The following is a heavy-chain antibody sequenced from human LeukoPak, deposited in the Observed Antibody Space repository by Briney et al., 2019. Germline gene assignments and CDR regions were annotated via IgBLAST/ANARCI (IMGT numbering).Heavy chain of an antibody. CDR3: ARAVAVAGPWFDY. CDR2: IYTSGST. CDR1: GGSISSGSYS. V-gene: IGHV4-61*02. D-gene: IGHD6-19*01. Sequence: PSQTLSLTCTVSGGSISSGSYSWSWIRQPAGKGLEWIGRIYTSGSTNYNPSLKSRVTISVDTSKNQFSLKLSSVTAADTAVYYCARAVAVAGPWFDYWGQGTLVTVSS. J-gene: IGHJ4*02.